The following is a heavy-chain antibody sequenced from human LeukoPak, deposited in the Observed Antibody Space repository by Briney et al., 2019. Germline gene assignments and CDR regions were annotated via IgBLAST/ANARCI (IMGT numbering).Heavy chain of an antibody. D-gene: IGHD3-16*01. CDR1: GFTFSNYA. Sequence: PGGSLRLSCAASGFTFSNYAMSWVRQAPGKGLEWVSVISGSGATTDYADSVMGRFTISGDNSKNTLYLQLDSLRAEDTAVYFCAKGLWGAYYYGMDVWGQGNTVTVSS. V-gene: IGHV3-23*01. CDR3: AKGLWGAYYYGMDV. J-gene: IGHJ6*02. CDR2: ISGSGATT.